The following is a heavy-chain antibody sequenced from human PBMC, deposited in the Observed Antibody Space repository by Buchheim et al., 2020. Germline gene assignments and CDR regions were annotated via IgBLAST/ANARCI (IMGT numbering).Heavy chain of an antibody. CDR1: GFTFSTYA. J-gene: IGHJ4*02. CDR3: ARTDCGTTHCKHLQY. CDR2: ISDDGTNN. D-gene: IGHD2-21*01. Sequence: QVQLVESGGGVVQPGRSLRLSCAASGFTFSTYAMHWVRQAPGKGLEWLAVISDDGTNNYYTDAVKGRFTISRDNSKNTVYLQVDSLTTEDTAAYYCARTDCGTTHCKHLQYWGRGTL. V-gene: IGHV3-30*03.